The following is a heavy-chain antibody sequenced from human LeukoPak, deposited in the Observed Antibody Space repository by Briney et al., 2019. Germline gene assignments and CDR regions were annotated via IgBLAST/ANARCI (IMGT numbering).Heavy chain of an antibody. D-gene: IGHD3-10*01. V-gene: IGHV4-34*01. CDR2: INHSGST. Sequence: SETLSLTCAVYGGSFSGYYWSWIRQPPGKGLEWIGEINHSGSTNYNPSLKSRVTISVDTSKNQFSLKLSSVTAADTAVYYCQLRGVTLYYFDYWGQGTLVTVSS. CDR1: GGSFSGYY. J-gene: IGHJ4*02. CDR3: QLRGVTLYYFDY.